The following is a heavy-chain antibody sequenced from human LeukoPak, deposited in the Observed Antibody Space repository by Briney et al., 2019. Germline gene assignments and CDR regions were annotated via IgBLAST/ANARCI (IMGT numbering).Heavy chain of an antibody. Sequence: EGSLRLSCAVSGFTVSSNYMSWVRQAPGKGLEWVSVIYSGGSTYYADSVKGRFTISRDNSKNTLYLQVNSLRAEDTAVYYCARGFSGSYHYFDYWGQGTLVTVSS. J-gene: IGHJ4*02. V-gene: IGHV3-53*01. CDR2: IYSGGST. CDR3: ARGFSGSYHYFDY. CDR1: GFTVSSNY. D-gene: IGHD1-26*01.